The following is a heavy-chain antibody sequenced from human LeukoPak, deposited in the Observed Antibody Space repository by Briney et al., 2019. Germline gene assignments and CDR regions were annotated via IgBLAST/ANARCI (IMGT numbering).Heavy chain of an antibody. J-gene: IGHJ3*02. V-gene: IGHV3-9*01. CDR3: AKDYGGSRPFDI. CDR1: GFTFDDYA. D-gene: IGHD3-16*01. CDR2: ISWNSGSI. Sequence: PGASLRLSCAASGFTFDDYAMHWVRQAPGKGLEWASGISWNSGSIGYADSVKGRFTISRDNAKNSLYLQMNSLRAEDTALYYCAKDYGGSRPFDIWGQGTMVTVSS.